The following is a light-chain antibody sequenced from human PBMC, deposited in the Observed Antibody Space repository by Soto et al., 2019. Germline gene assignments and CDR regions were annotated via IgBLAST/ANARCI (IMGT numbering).Light chain of an antibody. CDR3: SSYAGINNWVYV. CDR1: SSDFGGYNY. J-gene: IGLJ1*01. V-gene: IGLV2-8*01. Sequence: QSALTQPPSASGSAGQSVTISCTGTSSDFGGYNYVSWYQQHPGKAPKLMIYEVSKRSSGVPDRFSGSKSGNTASLTVSGLQAEDEADYYGSSYAGINNWVYVFGTGTKLTVL. CDR2: EVS.